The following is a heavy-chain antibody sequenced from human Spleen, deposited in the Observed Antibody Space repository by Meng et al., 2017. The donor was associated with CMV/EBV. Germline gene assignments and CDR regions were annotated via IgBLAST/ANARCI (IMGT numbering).Heavy chain of an antibody. CDR3: ASLYCGADCFHNWFDT. D-gene: IGHD2-21*01. J-gene: IGHJ5*02. V-gene: IGHV3-48*03. Sequence: GESLKISCAAAGFTFSNYEMNWVRQAPGKGLEWISYISSSGSSTHYADSVKGRFSISRDNAKKSLYLQMNSLRAEDTAVYYCASLYCGADCFHNWFDTWCQGTLVTVSS. CDR1: GFTFSNYE. CDR2: ISSSGSST.